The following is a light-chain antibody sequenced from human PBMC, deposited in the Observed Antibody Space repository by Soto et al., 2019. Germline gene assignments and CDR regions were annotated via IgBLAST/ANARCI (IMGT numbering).Light chain of an antibody. CDR2: GAS. CDR3: QQRSNWPPIT. CDR1: QSVSGRY. V-gene: IGKV3D-20*02. Sequence: EIVLTQSPGTLSLSPGERATLSCRASQSVSGRYLAWYQQKPGQAPRLLIEGASSRAAGIPDRFSGSESGPDFTLTISRVEPEDFAVYYCQQRSNWPPITFGQGTRLEIK. J-gene: IGKJ5*01.